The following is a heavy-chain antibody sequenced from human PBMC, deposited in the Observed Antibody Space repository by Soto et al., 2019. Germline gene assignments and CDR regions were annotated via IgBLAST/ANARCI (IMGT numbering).Heavy chain of an antibody. CDR3: ANDMGSSSHFYGMDD. CDR1: GFTFGGYA. V-gene: IGHV3-9*01. J-gene: IGHJ6*02. CDR2: ISWSSGTT. D-gene: IGHD6-6*01. Sequence: GGSLRLSCAASGFTFGGYAMHWVRQAPGKGLEWVSAISWSSGTTGYADSVKGRFTISGDNPKNTLYLQMNSLRAEDTALYYCANDMGSSSHFYGMDDWGQGTTVTVSS.